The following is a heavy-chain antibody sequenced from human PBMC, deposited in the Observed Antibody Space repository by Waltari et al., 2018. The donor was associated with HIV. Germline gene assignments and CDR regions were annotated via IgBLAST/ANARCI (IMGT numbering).Heavy chain of an antibody. CDR3: ARDRYDLAANYFWFSAWSDF. Sequence: SGYTFSDYYISWVRSAPGQGLEWMGWLDPKNGNTAYAAEFQGRVTMSRDSLKSTAYLQLNNLREDDTAIYFCARDRYDLAANYFWFSAWSDFWGQGTPVTVSS. CDR1: GYTFSDYY. J-gene: IGHJ4*02. V-gene: IGHV1-2*02. D-gene: IGHD3-3*01. CDR2: LDPKNGNT.